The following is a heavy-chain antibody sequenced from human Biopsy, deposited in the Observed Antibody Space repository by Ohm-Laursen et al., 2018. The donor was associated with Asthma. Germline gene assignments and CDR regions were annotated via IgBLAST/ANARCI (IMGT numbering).Heavy chain of an antibody. CDR3: ASGPQWSGLDI. J-gene: IGHJ6*02. D-gene: IGHD2-8*01. Sequence: SDTLSLTCTLNRGPFRVYVRAWIRQPPGKGLEWIGEIPQGGATTVNPSLKSRVTISMGPSKSQWYLSLRSLTAADTAVYYCASGPQWSGLDIWGQGTTVTVSS. CDR1: RGPFRVYV. V-gene: IGHV4-34*01. CDR2: IPQGGAT.